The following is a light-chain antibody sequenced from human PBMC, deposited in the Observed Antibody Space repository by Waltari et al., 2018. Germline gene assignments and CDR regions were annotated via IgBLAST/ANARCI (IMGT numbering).Light chain of an antibody. CDR2: AVT. CDR1: SGDIGAYNS. V-gene: IGLV2-18*02. Sequence: QSALTQPPSMSGSPGQSLTISCTGTSGDIGAYNSVSWYQQSPGTAPKRIIYAVTNRPSGVPDRFPASKSGNTASLTISGLQAEDEADYYCSSGTIDSTLVFGTGTKLTVL. J-gene: IGLJ2*01. CDR3: SSGTIDSTLV.